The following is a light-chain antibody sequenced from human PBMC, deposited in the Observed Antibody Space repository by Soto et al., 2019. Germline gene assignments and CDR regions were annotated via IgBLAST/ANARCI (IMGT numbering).Light chain of an antibody. J-gene: IGKJ5*01. CDR2: KVS. CDR3: MQGTHWPIT. CDR1: QSLVHSDGIAY. V-gene: IGKV2-30*02. Sequence: VMTQTTLSSPVTLGQPASISCRSSQSLVHSDGIAYFSWFQQRPGRSPRRLIYKVSNRDSGVPARFSGSGSGTDFALKISRVEAEDVGVYYCMQGTHWPITFGQGTRLEI.